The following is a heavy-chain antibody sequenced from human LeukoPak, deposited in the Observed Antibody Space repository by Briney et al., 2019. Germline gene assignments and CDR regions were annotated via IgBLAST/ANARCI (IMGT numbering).Heavy chain of an antibody. Sequence: GGSLRLSCAASEFTFSNAWMSWVRQAPGKGLEWVGRIKTKTDGGTTDYAAPVKGRFTISRDASKNTLYLQMNSLKTDDTAVYYCTTAPSYADYWGQGTLVTVSS. CDR1: EFTFSNAW. CDR3: TTAPSYADY. D-gene: IGHD3-10*01. CDR2: IKTKTDGGTT. V-gene: IGHV3-15*01. J-gene: IGHJ4*02.